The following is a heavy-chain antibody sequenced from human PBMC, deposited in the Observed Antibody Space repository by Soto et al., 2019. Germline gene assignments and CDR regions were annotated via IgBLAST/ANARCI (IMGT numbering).Heavy chain of an antibody. V-gene: IGHV3-30*18. D-gene: IGHD3-22*01. CDR3: AKVDSSGYFHFDY. Sequence: QVQLVESGGGVVQPGTSLRLSCAASGFTFSNYGMHWVRQAPGKGLEWVAVISYDGSNKYYADSVKGRFTISRDNSKNTLYLQMNSLRAEDTAVYYCAKVDSSGYFHFDYWGQGTLVTVSS. CDR2: ISYDGSNK. J-gene: IGHJ4*02. CDR1: GFTFSNYG.